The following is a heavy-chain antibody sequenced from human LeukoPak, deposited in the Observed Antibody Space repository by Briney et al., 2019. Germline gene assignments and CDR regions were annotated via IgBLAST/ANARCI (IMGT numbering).Heavy chain of an antibody. D-gene: IGHD5-24*01. J-gene: IGHJ4*02. CDR2: INHSGST. Sequence: SETLSLTCAVYGGSFSGYYWSWIRQPPGKGLEWIGEINHSGSTNYNPSLKSRVTISVDTSKNQFSLQLNSVTPEDTAVYYCARSLGRGGDGWTNFDYWGQGTLVTVSS. CDR1: GGSFSGYY. CDR3: ARSLGRGGDGWTNFDY. V-gene: IGHV4-34*01.